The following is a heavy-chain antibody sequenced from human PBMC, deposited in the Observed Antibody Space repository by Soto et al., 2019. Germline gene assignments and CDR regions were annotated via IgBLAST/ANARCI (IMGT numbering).Heavy chain of an antibody. CDR2: ISSSSSYI. CDR1: GFTFSSYS. CDR3: ARDTIAAAGTLFDP. V-gene: IGHV3-21*01. D-gene: IGHD6-13*01. Sequence: GGSLRLSCAASGFTFSSYSMNWVRQAPGKGLEWVSSISSSSSYIYYADSVKGRFTISRDNAKNSLYLQMNSLRAEDTAVYYCARDTIAAAGTLFDPWGQGTLVTVSS. J-gene: IGHJ5*02.